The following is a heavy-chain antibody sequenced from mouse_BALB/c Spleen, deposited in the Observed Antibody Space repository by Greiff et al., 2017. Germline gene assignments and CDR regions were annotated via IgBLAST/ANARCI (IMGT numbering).Heavy chain of an antibody. CDR1: GYTFTSYW. Sequence: VQRVESGAELAKPGASVKMSCKASGYTFTSYWMHWVKQRPGQGLEWIGYINPSTGYTEYNQKFKDKATLTADKSSSTAYMQLSSLTSEDSAVYYCARGPGIRTAWFAYWGQGTLVTVSA. J-gene: IGHJ3*01. CDR3: ARGPGIRTAWFAY. D-gene: IGHD2-4*01. V-gene: IGHV1-7*01. CDR2: INPSTGYT.